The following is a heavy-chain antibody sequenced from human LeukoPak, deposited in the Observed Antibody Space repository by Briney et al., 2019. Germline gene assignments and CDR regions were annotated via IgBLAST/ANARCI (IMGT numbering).Heavy chain of an antibody. J-gene: IGHJ4*02. CDR1: GGSISSGGYY. Sequence: EPSETLSLTCTVSGGSISSGGYYWSWIRQHPGKGLEWIGYIYYSGSTYYNPSLKSRVTISVDTSKNQFSLKLSSVTAADTAVYYCARYYYSTSFDYWGQGTLVTVSS. CDR3: ARYYYSTSFDY. V-gene: IGHV4-31*03. D-gene: IGHD6-6*01. CDR2: IYYSGST.